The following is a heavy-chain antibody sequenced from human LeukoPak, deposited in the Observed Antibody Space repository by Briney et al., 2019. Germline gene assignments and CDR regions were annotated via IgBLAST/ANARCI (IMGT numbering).Heavy chain of an antibody. CDR2: INHSGST. J-gene: IGHJ4*02. CDR3: ARVGGYSYGYWVY. CDR1: GGSFSGYY. V-gene: IGHV4-34*01. Sequence: PSETLSLTCAVYGGSFSGYYWSWIRQPPGKGLEWIGEINHSGSTNYNPSLKSRVTISVDTSKNQFSLKLSSVTAADTAVYYCARVGGYSYGYWVYWGQGTLVTVSS. D-gene: IGHD5-18*01.